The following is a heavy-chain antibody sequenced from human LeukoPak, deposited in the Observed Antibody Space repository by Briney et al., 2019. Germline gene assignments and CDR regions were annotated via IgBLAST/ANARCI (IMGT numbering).Heavy chain of an antibody. Sequence: SETLSLTCTVSGYSISSGYYWGWIRQPPGKGLEWIGSIYHSGSTYYNPSLKSRVTISVDTSRNQFSLKLSSVTAADTAVYYCVRDGKYCTNGVCRNHPIDYWGQGTLVTVSS. V-gene: IGHV4-38-2*02. CDR1: GYSISSGYY. D-gene: IGHD2-8*01. CDR3: VRDGKYCTNGVCRNHPIDY. CDR2: IYHSGST. J-gene: IGHJ4*02.